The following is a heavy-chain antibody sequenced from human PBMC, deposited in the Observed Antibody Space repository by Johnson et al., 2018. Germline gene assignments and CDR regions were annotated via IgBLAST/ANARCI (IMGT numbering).Heavy chain of an antibody. CDR1: GFTLSNYG. J-gene: IGHJ6*02. D-gene: IGHD2/OR15-2a*01. V-gene: IGHV3-33*01. CDR2: IWYDGSDK. CDR3: ARGEYTGMDGMDV. Sequence: QVQLQESGGGLVQPGGSLRLSCGASGFTLSNYGMYWVRQAPGKGLEWVAVIWYDGSDKYYADSVKGRFTISRDNSKNTRDLKMNSLRAEDTAVYYCARGEYTGMDGMDVWGQGTTVTVSS.